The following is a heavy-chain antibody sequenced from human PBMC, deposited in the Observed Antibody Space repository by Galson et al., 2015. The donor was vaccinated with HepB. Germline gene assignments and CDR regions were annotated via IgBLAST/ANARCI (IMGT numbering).Heavy chain of an antibody. D-gene: IGHD5-12*01. CDR2: TSGSGDST. CDR3: AKARGYNYFDY. CDR1: GFTFSSYG. Sequence: SLRLSCAASGFTFSSYGMTWVRQAPGKGLEWVSATSGSGDSTNYADSVKGRFTISRDNSKNTLFLQMNSLRAEDTAVYYCAKARGYNYFDYWGQGTLVTVSS. V-gene: IGHV3-23*01. J-gene: IGHJ4*02.